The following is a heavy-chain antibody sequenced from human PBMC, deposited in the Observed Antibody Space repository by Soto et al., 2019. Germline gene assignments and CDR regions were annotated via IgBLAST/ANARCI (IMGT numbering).Heavy chain of an antibody. CDR3: ARDEYDSSGYYNYGMDV. J-gene: IGHJ6*02. CDR2: ISHSGRT. D-gene: IGHD3-22*01. CDR1: SGSISSRNW. Sequence: SETLSLTCGVSSGSISSRNWWSWVRQPPGKGLEWIGEISHSGRTNYNPSLESRVTMSVDKSRNQFYPKLSSVTAADTAVYYCARDEYDSSGYYNYGMDVWGQGTTVTVSS. V-gene: IGHV4-4*02.